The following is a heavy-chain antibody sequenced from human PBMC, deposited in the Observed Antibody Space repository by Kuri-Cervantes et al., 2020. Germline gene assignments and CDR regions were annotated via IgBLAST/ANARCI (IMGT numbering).Heavy chain of an antibody. J-gene: IGHJ3*02. CDR3: AKAYSDPYGFRDAFDI. D-gene: IGHD2-15*01. CDR1: GFTFSSYG. Sequence: GGSLRLSCAASGFTFSSYGMHWVRQAPGKGLEWVAVISYDGSNKYYADSVKGRFTISRDNSKNTLYLQMNSLRAEDTAVYYCAKAYSDPYGFRDAFDIWGQGTMVTVSS. CDR2: ISYDGSNK. V-gene: IGHV3-30*18.